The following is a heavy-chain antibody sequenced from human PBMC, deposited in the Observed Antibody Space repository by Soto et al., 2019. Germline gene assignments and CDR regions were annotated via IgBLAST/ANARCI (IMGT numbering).Heavy chain of an antibody. CDR3: ARDPLYSTSSFLDX. CDR1: GFTFSSYS. V-gene: IGHV3-30-3*01. J-gene: IGHJ6*02. Sequence: RRLSCAASGFTFSSYSMHWVRQAPGKGLEWVAVISYDGSNKYYADSVKGRFTISRDNSKNTLYLQMNSLRAEETAVYYCARDPLYSTSSFLDXWGQGTTVTVS. D-gene: IGHD6-6*01. CDR2: ISYDGSNK.